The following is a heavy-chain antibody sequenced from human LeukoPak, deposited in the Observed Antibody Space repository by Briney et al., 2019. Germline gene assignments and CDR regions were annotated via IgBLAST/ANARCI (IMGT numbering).Heavy chain of an antibody. D-gene: IGHD2-2*01. J-gene: IGHJ4*02. CDR1: GFTFSSYT. Sequence: PGGSLRLSCAASGFTFSSYTMNWVRQPPGKVLEWVSSISSSSTYKYYADSVKGRFTISRDNAKNSLYLQMNSLRAEDTAMYYCARDGDIVVVPADLDYWGQGTLVTVSS. CDR2: ISSSSTYK. V-gene: IGHV3-21*01. CDR3: ARDGDIVVVPADLDY.